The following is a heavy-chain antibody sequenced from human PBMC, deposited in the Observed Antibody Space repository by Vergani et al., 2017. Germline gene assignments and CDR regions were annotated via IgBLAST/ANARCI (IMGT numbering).Heavy chain of an antibody. Sequence: QVQLQESGPGLVKPSETLSLTCTVSGYSISSGYYWGWIRQPPGKGLEWIGSIYHSGSTYYNPSLKSRVTISVDTSKDRFSLKLSAVAAADTAVYYCARDGSTNIDYWGQGTLVTVSS. D-gene: IGHD3-10*01. J-gene: IGHJ4*02. CDR3: ARDGSTNIDY. CDR2: IYHSGST. V-gene: IGHV4-38-2*02. CDR1: GYSISSGYY.